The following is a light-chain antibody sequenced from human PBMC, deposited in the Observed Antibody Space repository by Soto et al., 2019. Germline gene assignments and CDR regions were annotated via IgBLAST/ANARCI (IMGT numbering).Light chain of an antibody. CDR2: GAS. J-gene: IGKJ2*01. CDR1: QSVSSSQ. Sequence: EIVLTQSPVTLSLSPGESATLSCRASQSVSSSQVAWYQQKPGQAPRLLIYGASSRATGIPDRFSGVGSETDSTLTINRLEPEDFAVYYFQQYATSPHTFGHGTKLEIK. V-gene: IGKV3-20*01. CDR3: QQYATSPHT.